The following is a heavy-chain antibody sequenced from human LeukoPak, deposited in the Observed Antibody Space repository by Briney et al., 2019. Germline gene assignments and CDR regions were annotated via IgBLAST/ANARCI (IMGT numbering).Heavy chain of an antibody. V-gene: IGHV1-8*03. J-gene: IGHJ4*02. CDR1: GYTFTSYD. Sequence: ASVKVSCKASGYTFTSYDINWVRQATGQGLEWMGWMNPNSGNTGYAQKFQGRVTITRNTSISTAYMELSSLRSEDTAVYYCARDRYYDILTGYTSDYWGQGTLVTVSS. CDR3: ARDRYYDILTGYTSDY. CDR2: MNPNSGNT. D-gene: IGHD3-9*01.